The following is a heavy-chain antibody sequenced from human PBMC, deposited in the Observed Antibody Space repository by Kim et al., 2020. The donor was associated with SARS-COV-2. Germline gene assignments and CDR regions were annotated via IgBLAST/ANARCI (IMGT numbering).Heavy chain of an antibody. V-gene: IGHV4-59*08. CDR3: ARQGGVTMVRGVILN. Sequence: PSLESRVTISVDTSKNQFSLKLSSVTAADTVVYYCARQGGVTMVRGVILNWGQGTLVTVSS. J-gene: IGHJ4*02. D-gene: IGHD3-10*01.